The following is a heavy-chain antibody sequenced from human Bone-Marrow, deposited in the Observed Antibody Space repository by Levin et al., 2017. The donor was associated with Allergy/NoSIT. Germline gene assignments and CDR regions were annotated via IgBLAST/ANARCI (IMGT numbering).Heavy chain of an antibody. J-gene: IGHJ4*02. CDR2: ISSSSSYI. Sequence: KTGGSLRLSCAASGFTFSSYSMNWVRQAPGKGLEWVSSISSSSSYIYYADSVKGRFTISRDNAKNSLYLQMNSLRAEDTAVYYCARVTRNCSSTSCYLDYWGQGTLVTVSS. CDR3: ARVTRNCSSTSCYLDY. V-gene: IGHV3-21*01. CDR1: GFTFSSYS. D-gene: IGHD2-2*01.